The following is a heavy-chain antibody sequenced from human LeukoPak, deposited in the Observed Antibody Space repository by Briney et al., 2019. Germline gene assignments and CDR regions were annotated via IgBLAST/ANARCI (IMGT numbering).Heavy chain of an antibody. CDR1: GGTFSSYA. Sequence: SVKVSCKASGGTFSSYAISWVRQAPGQGLEWMGRIIPNFGTANYAQKFQGRVTITTDESTSTASMELSSLRSEDTAVYYYARGPMTGYYKLLDYWGQGTLVTVSS. D-gene: IGHD3-9*01. V-gene: IGHV1-69*05. CDR2: IIPNFGTA. CDR3: ARGPMTGYYKLLDY. J-gene: IGHJ4*02.